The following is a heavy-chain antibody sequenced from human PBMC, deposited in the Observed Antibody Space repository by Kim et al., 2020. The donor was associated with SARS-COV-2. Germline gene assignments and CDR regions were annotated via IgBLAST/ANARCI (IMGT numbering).Heavy chain of an antibody. CDR2: INPYTGDA. CDR3: TSDRLVSPGGRWAY. D-gene: IGHD6-13*01. Sequence: ASVKVSCKASGYPFTHYGFSWVRQAPGQGPEWMAWINPYTGDANYAQNLLDRVTLPTDTSTTTAYMELRSLRSDDGAVCFWTSDRLVSPGGRWAYWGHGT. CDR1: GYPFTHYG. V-gene: IGHV1-18*01. J-gene: IGHJ4*01.